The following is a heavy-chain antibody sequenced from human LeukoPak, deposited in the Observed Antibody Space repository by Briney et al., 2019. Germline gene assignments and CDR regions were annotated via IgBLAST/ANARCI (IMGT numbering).Heavy chain of an antibody. CDR3: ARGPLAVAGWFDP. Sequence: ASVKVSCKASGYTFNNYYIHWVRQAPGQGLEWMGVINPSGASTIYAQKFQGRVTMTRDMSTSTVYMELSSLRSEDTAVYYCARGPLAVAGWFDPWGQGTLVTVSS. J-gene: IGHJ5*02. CDR1: GYTFNNYY. V-gene: IGHV1-46*02. CDR2: INPSGAST. D-gene: IGHD6-19*01.